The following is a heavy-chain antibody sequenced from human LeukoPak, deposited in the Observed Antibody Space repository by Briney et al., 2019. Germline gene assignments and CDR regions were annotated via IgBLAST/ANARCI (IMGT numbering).Heavy chain of an antibody. Sequence: SETLSLTCTVSGGSISSYYWSWIRQPPGKGLEWIGYIYYSGSTNYNPSLKSRATISVDTSKNQFSLKLSSVTAADTAVYYCATARYSGYDLLYYFDYWGQGTLVTVSS. J-gene: IGHJ4*02. CDR3: ATARYSGYDLLYYFDY. D-gene: IGHD5-12*01. V-gene: IGHV4-59*01. CDR1: GGSISSYY. CDR2: IYYSGST.